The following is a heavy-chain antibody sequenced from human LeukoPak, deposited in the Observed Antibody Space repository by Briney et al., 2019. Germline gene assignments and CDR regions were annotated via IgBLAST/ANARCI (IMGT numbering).Heavy chain of an antibody. CDR1: GGSISSSSYY. V-gene: IGHV4-39*07. Sequence: SETLSLTCTVSGGSISSSSYYWGWIRQPPGKGLEWIGSIYYSGSTYYNPSLKSRVTISVDTSKNQFSLKLSSVTAADTAVYYCAREGVATIIGGVDYWGQGTLVTVSS. CDR2: IYYSGST. J-gene: IGHJ4*02. D-gene: IGHD5-12*01. CDR3: AREGVATIIGGVDY.